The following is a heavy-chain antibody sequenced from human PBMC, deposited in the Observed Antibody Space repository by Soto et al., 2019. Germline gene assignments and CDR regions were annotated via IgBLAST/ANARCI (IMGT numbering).Heavy chain of an antibody. CDR1: GFIFSSYA. J-gene: IGHJ4*02. CDR2: ISSGITT. Sequence: GGSLRLSCAASGFIFSSYAMTWVRQAPGKGLEWVSGISSGITTYYTNSVKGRFTISRDNSKSTLYLQMNSLRPEDTAVYYCARSQGISRNGADYWGQGTLVTVSS. V-gene: IGHV3-23*01. D-gene: IGHD6-13*01. CDR3: ARSQGISRNGADY.